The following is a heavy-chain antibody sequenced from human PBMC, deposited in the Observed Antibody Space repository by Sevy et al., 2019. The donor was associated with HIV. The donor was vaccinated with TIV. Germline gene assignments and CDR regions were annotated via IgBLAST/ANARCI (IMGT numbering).Heavy chain of an antibody. J-gene: IGHJ5*02. V-gene: IGHV4-34*01. CDR3: ARSPPVVVVPGAPSWFDP. CDR1: DGSFSGYY. D-gene: IGHD2-2*01. Sequence: SETLSLTCAVHDGSFSGYYWNWIRQLPGKVLEWIGEINESGITYYNPSLKSRVTISVDTSKKQFYLKLNSVTAVDSAVYFCARSPPVVVVPGAPSWFDPWGQGTLVTVSS. CDR2: INESGIT.